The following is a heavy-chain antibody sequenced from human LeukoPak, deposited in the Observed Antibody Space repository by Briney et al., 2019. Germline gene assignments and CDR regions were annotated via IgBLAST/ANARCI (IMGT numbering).Heavy chain of an antibody. J-gene: IGHJ4*02. V-gene: IGHV3-30*12. CDR2: ISYDGSNK. CDR3: AKGKVDDSSGYYSYYFDY. Sequence: GGSLRLSCAASGFTFSSYGMHWVRQAPGKGLEWVAVISYDGSNKYYADSVKGRFTISRDNSKNTLYLQMNSLRAEDTAVYYCAKGKVDDSSGYYSYYFDYWGQGTLVTVSS. CDR1: GFTFSSYG. D-gene: IGHD3-22*01.